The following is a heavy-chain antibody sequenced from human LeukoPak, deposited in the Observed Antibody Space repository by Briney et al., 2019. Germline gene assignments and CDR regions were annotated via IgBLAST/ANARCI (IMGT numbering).Heavy chain of an antibody. Sequence: HGESLKISCKGSGYSFSSYWIAWVRQMPGKGLEWMGIIYPRDSRTTYSPSFQGQVTISVDKSTSTAYLQWSSLKASDTAMYYCARWAATGIGLDYWGQGTLVTVSS. CDR3: ARWAATGIGLDY. CDR1: GYSFSSYW. CDR2: IYPRDSRT. J-gene: IGHJ4*02. D-gene: IGHD6-13*01. V-gene: IGHV5-51*01.